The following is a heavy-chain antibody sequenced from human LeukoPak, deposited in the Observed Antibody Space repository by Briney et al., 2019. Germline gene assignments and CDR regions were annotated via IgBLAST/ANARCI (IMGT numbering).Heavy chain of an antibody. V-gene: IGHV1-69*10. CDR2: IIPILGIA. Sequence: ASVKVSCKASGGTFSSYAISWLRQAPGQGLERMGGIIPILGIANYAQKFQGRVTITADKSTSTAYMELSSLRSEDTAVYYCARDSQAHRCWFDPWGQGTLVTVSS. CDR3: ARDSQAHRCWFDP. CDR1: GGTFSSYA. J-gene: IGHJ5*02.